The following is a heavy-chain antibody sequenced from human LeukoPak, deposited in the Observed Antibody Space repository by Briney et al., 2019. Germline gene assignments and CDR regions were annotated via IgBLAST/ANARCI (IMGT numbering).Heavy chain of an antibody. J-gene: IGHJ4*02. V-gene: IGHV1-18*01. D-gene: IGHD6-19*01. CDR2: ISPYNGDT. CDR3: ARESRLVRGGIDY. CDR1: SYIFTSYG. Sequence: ASVKVSCKASSYIFTSYGISWVRQAPGQGLEWMGWISPYNGDTNYAQKLQGRVTMTTDTSTSTAYMELRSLRSDDTAVYYCARESRLVRGGIDYWGQGTLVTVSS.